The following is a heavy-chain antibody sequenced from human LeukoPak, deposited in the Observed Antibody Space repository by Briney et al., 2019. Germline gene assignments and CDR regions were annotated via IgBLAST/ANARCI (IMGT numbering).Heavy chain of an antibody. CDR3: ARGTHSSSWYPNWFDP. Sequence: GGSLRPSCAASGFTFSSYSMNWVRQAPGKGLEWVSSISSSSSYIYYADSVKGRFTISRDNAKNSLYLQMNSLRAEDTAVYYCARGTHSSSWYPNWFDPWGQGTLVTVSS. J-gene: IGHJ5*02. CDR2: ISSSSSYI. D-gene: IGHD6-13*01. CDR1: GFTFSSYS. V-gene: IGHV3-21*01.